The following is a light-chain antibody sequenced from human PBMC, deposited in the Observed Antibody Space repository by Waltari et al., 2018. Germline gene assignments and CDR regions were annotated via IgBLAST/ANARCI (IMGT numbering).Light chain of an antibody. V-gene: IGKV1-6*01. J-gene: IGKJ2*01. CDR1: QGIRSD. CDR3: LQDYTYPYT. CDR2: DAS. Sequence: AIQMTPSPSSLSASVGDSVTITCRASQGIRSDLDWYQQKPGKAPKLLIYDASSLQSGVPSRFSGSGSGTDFTLTISSLQPEDFATYYCLQDYTYPYTFGQGTKLEIK.